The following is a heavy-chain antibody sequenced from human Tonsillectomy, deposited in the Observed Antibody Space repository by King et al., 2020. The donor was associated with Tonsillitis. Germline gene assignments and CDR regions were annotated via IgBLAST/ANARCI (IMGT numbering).Heavy chain of an antibody. CDR3: ARDQSSYDSSGYYSD. V-gene: IGHV3-30*05. J-gene: IGHJ3*01. D-gene: IGHD3-22*01. CDR1: GFTFSSYG. CDR2: VSYDGSDK. Sequence: VQLVESGGGVVQPGRSLRLSCAASGFTFSSYGMHWVRQAPGKGLEWVAVVSYDGSDKYYVDSVKGRSTISRDNSKNTLYLQMNSLRAEDTAVYYCARDQSSYDSSGYYSDWGQGTMVTVSS.